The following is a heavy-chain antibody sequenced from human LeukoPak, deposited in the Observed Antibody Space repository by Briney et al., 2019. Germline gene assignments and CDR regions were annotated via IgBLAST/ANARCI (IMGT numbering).Heavy chain of an antibody. Sequence: SETLSLTCTVSGGSISSGGYSWSWIRQPPGKGLEWIGYIYHGGSTYYNPSLKSRVTISVDRSKNQFSLKPSSVTAADTAVYYCARVGSRGTVDYWGQGTLVTVSS. V-gene: IGHV4-30-2*01. D-gene: IGHD3-16*01. CDR1: GGSISSGGYS. CDR2: IYHGGST. J-gene: IGHJ4*02. CDR3: ARVGSRGTVDY.